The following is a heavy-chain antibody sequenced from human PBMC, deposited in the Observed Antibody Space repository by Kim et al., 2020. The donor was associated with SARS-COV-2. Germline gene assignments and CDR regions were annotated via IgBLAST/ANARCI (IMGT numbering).Heavy chain of an antibody. V-gene: IGHV1-18*01. CDR2: ISAYNGNT. D-gene: IGHD3-10*01. Sequence: ASVKVSCKASGYTFTSYGISWVRQAPGQGLEWMGWISAYNGNTNYAQKLQGRVTMTTDTSTSTAYMELRSLRSDDTAVYYCARRGRHYGSGSYYPSLGPEDYDFDYWGQGTLVTVSS. CDR3: ARRGRHYGSGSYYPSLGPEDYDFDY. J-gene: IGHJ4*02. CDR1: GYTFTSYG.